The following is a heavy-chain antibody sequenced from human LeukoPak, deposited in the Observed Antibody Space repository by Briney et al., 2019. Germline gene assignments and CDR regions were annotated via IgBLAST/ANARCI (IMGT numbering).Heavy chain of an antibody. V-gene: IGHV3-53*05. CDR1: GFTVSNNY. D-gene: IGHD2-2*02. CDR2: IYSDGST. CDR3: ARERIVVVPAVIFDY. Sequence: GGSLRLSCAASGFTVSNNYMSWVRQAPGKGLEWVSVIYSDGSTYYADSVKGRFTISRDNSKNTLYLQMNSLRAEDTAVYYCARERIVVVPAVIFDYWGQGTLVTVSS. J-gene: IGHJ4*02.